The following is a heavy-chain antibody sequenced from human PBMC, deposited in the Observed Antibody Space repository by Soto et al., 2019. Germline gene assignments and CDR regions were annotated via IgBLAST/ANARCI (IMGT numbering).Heavy chain of an antibody. Sequence: SETLSLPCAVYGGSFSGYYWSWIRQPPGKGLEWIGEINHSGSTNYNPSLKSRVTISVDTSKNQFSLKLSSVTAADTAVYYCARGEQGPRLLWFGSEHHYFDYWGQGTLVTVSS. CDR3: ARGEQGPRLLWFGSEHHYFDY. CDR1: GGSFSGYY. J-gene: IGHJ4*02. CDR2: INHSGST. V-gene: IGHV4-34*01. D-gene: IGHD3-10*01.